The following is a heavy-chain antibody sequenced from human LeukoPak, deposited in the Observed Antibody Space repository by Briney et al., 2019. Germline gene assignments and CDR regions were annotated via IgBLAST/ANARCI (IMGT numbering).Heavy chain of an antibody. D-gene: IGHD4-17*01. CDR2: IYSGGST. V-gene: IGHV3-53*01. J-gene: IGHJ4*02. CDR1: GYTVSSNY. CDR3: ARVSSTTSFDY. Sequence: GGSLTLACAASGYTVSSNYMSWVRQAPGKGLEWVSVIYSGGSTYYADSVKGRFTISRDNSKNTLYLQMNSLRAEDTAVYYCARVSSTTSFDYWGQGTLVTVSS.